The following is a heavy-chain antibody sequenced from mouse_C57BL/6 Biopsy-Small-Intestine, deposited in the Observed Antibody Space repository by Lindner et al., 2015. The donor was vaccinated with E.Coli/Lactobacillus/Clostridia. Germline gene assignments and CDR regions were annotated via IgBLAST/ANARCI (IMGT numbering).Heavy chain of an antibody. CDR2: IDPENGDT. CDR1: GFNIKDDY. J-gene: IGHJ2*01. Sequence: VQLQESGAELVRPGASVKSSCTASGFNIKDDYMHWVKQRPEQGLEWIGWIDPENGDTEYASKFQGKATITADTSSNTAYLQLSSLTSEDTAVYYCTTEGFDYWGQGTTLTVSS. CDR3: TTEGFDY. V-gene: IGHV14-4*01.